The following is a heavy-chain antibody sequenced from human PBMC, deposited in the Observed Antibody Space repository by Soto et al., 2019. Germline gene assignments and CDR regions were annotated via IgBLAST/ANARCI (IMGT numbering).Heavy chain of an antibody. D-gene: IGHD6-19*01. CDR3: ASGAASEASSGCRH. J-gene: IGHJ4*02. CDR2: ISYDGSNK. CDR1: GFTFSSYA. Sequence: QVQLVESGGGVVQPGRSLRLSCAASGFTFSSYAMHWVRQAPGKGLEWVAVISYDGSNKYYADSVKGRFTISRDNSKNTLYLQKNSLRAEDTAVYYCASGAASEASSGCRHWGQGTLVTVSS. V-gene: IGHV3-30-3*01.